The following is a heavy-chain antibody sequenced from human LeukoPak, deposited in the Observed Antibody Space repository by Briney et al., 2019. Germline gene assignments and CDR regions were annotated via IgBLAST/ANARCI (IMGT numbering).Heavy chain of an antibody. CDR1: GYTFTSYD. Sequence: ASVKVSCKASGYTFTSYDINWVRQATGQGLEWMGWMNPNSGNTGYAQKFQGRVTMTRNTSISTAYMELSSLRSEDTAVYYCARVPGDLVGYSYYGMDVWGQGTTVTVS. V-gene: IGHV1-8*01. D-gene: IGHD1-1*01. CDR2: MNPNSGNT. CDR3: ARVPGDLVGYSYYGMDV. J-gene: IGHJ6*02.